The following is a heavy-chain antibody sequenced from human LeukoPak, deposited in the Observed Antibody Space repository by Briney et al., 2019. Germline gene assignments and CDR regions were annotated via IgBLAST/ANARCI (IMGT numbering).Heavy chain of an antibody. J-gene: IGHJ6*02. V-gene: IGHV4-59*01. CDR1: GGSISTYY. Sequence: SETLSLTCTVSGGSISTYYWTWIRQPPGKGLEWIGYISYSGSTNFNPSLKSRVTFSVDTSKSQFSLKLSSVTAADSAVYYCAREVSPSDHYYYYGVDVWGRGTTVTVSS. CDR3: AREVSPSDHYYYYGVDV. CDR2: ISYSGST. D-gene: IGHD5/OR15-5a*01.